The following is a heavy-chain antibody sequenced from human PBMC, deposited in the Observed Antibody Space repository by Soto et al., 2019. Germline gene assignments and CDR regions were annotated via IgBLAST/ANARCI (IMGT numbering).Heavy chain of an antibody. D-gene: IGHD3-22*01. CDR3: VRARATDSRPDY. V-gene: IGHV3-21*05. CDR1: GFTFSYYG. Sequence: GGSLRLSCSTPGFTFSYYGMNWVRQAPGKGLERVSYISSSGIIIYYADSVMGRFTISRDHDKNLLFLDMNSLRDDDTATYYCVRARATDSRPDYWGQGSLVTVSS. J-gene: IGHJ4*02. CDR2: ISSSGIII.